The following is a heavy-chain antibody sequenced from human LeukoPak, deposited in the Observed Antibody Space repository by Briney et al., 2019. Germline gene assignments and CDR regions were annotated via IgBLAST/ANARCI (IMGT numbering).Heavy chain of an antibody. CDR1: GFTFSNYA. CDR3: AKNVFGGSYYNAFDI. J-gene: IGHJ3*02. CDR2: ISGSGGST. D-gene: IGHD1-26*01. V-gene: IGHV3-23*01. Sequence: GGSLRLSCAASGFTFSNYAVNWVRQAPGKGLEWVSAISGSGGSTYYADSVKGRFTISRDNSKNTLYLQMNSLRAEDTAVYYCAKNVFGGSYYNAFDIWGQGTMVTVSS.